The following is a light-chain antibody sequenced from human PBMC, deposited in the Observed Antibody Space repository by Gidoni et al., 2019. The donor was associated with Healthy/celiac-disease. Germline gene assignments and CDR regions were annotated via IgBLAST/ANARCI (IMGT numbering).Light chain of an antibody. CDR1: QSISSW. Sequence: DIHMTQSPATLSASVGDRVPITCWASQSISSWLAWYKQKPGKAPKRLIYKAYSLESGVPSRLSGSGSGKEFTLTISSLQPDDFSTYYCQQYNSYAPRTFGQGTKVEIK. CDR3: QQYNSYAPRT. CDR2: KAY. V-gene: IGKV1-5*03. J-gene: IGKJ1*01.